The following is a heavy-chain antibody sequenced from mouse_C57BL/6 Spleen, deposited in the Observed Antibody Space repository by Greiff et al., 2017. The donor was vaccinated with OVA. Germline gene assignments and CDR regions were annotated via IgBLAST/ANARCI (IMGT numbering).Heavy chain of an antibody. D-gene: IGHD1-1*02. CDR1: GYSITSGYY. Sequence: EVKLEESGPGLVKPSQSLSLTCSVPGYSITSGYYWYWLRPFPGNQLEWTGYISYDGSNNYHPSLKNRISITRGTSENQFFHKLNSGTTDDTATIYCARGGGYYWYFDVWGTGTTVTVAS. CDR2: ISYDGSN. CDR3: ARGGGYYWYFDV. J-gene: IGHJ1*03. V-gene: IGHV3-6*01.